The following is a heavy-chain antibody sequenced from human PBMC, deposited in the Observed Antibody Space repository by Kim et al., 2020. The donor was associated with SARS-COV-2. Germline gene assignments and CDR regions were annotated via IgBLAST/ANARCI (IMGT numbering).Heavy chain of an antibody. CDR2: IYYSGST. CDR3: ARVGLTLPYYYGMDV. V-gene: IGHV4-59*01. CDR1: GGSISSYY. Sequence: SETLSLTCTVSGGSISSYYWSWIRQPPGKGLEWIGYIYYSGSTNYNPSLKSRVTISVDTSKNQFSLKLSSVTAADTAVYYCARVGLTLPYYYGMDVWGQGTTVTVSS. D-gene: IGHD2-21*02. J-gene: IGHJ6*02.